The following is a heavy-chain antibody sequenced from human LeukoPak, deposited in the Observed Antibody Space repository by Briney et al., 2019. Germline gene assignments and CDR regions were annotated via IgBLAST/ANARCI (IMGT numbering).Heavy chain of an antibody. CDR3: ATAERKFRIAAAVLFDY. CDR2: FDSEDGET. V-gene: IGHV1-24*01. D-gene: IGHD6-13*01. J-gene: IGHJ4*02. Sequence: ASVKVSCKVSGYTLTELSMHWVRQAPGKGLEWMGGFDSEDGETIYAQKFQGRVTMTEDTSTDTAYMELSSLRSEDTAVYYCATAERKFRIAAAVLFDYWGQGTLVTVSS. CDR1: GYTLTELS.